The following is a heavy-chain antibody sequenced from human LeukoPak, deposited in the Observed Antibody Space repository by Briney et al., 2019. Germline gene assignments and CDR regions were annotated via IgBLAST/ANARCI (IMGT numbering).Heavy chain of an antibody. Sequence: SGGSLRLSCAASGFTFSSYAMQWVRQAPGKGLEWVAVISYDGSDKNYADSVKGRFTISRDNSKNTLYLQMNSLRADDTAVYYCARAVYTSGGYYFDYWGQGTLVIVSS. CDR1: GFTFSSYA. V-gene: IGHV3-30*04. CDR2: ISYDGSDK. D-gene: IGHD6-19*01. CDR3: ARAVYTSGGYYFDY. J-gene: IGHJ4*02.